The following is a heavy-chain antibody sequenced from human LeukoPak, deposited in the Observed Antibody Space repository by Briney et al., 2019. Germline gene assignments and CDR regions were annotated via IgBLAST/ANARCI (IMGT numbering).Heavy chain of an antibody. CDR1: GGSISSSNW. CDR3: AREHVGLEDSSSWYWFDP. D-gene: IGHD6-13*01. J-gene: IGHJ5*02. CDR2: IYHSGST. V-gene: IGHV4-4*02. Sequence: SETLSLTCAVSGGSISSSNWWSWVRQPPGKGLEWIGEIYHSGSTNYNPSLKSRVTISVDKSKNQFSLKLSSVTAADTAVYYCAREHVGLEDSSSWYWFDPWGQGTLVTVSS.